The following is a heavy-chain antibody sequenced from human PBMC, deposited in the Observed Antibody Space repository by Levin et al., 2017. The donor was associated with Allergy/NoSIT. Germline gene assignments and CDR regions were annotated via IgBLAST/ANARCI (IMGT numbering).Heavy chain of an antibody. D-gene: IGHD3-9*01. CDR3: AKGGATYDDILTGSQQVNWYFDR. CDR2: ISWDGGTT. J-gene: IGHJ2*01. Sequence: GGSLRLSCAASGFTFDEYTMYWVRQAPEKGLEWVSLISWDGGTTYYADSVKGRFTISRDNSKNSLYVQMNSLRTEDTALYYCAKGGATYDDILTGSQQVNWYFDRWGRGTLVTVSS. V-gene: IGHV3-43*01. CDR1: GFTFDEYT.